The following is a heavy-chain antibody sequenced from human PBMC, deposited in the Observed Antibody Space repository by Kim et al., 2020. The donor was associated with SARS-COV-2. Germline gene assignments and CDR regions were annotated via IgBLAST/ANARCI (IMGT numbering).Heavy chain of an antibody. J-gene: IGHJ6*03. CDR1: GGSFSGYY. CDR2: INHSGST. V-gene: IGHV4-34*01. CDR3: ARGRSPFPLAAAGYNYYYYMDV. D-gene: IGHD6-13*01. Sequence: SETLSLTCAVYGGSFSGYYWSWIRQPPGKGLEWIGEINHSGSTNYNPSLKSRVTISVDTSKNQFSLKLSSVTAADTAVYYCARGRSPFPLAAAGYNYYYYMDVWGKGTTVTVSS.